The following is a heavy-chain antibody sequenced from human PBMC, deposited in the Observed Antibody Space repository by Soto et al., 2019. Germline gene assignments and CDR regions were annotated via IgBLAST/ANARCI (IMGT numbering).Heavy chain of an antibody. J-gene: IGHJ4*02. D-gene: IGHD2-2*01. Sequence: GGSLRLSCAASGFTFSNYAMTWVRQAPGKGLEWVSAISGSGGGTYFADSVKGRFTSSRDNSKDPLYLLLSSLRAEDTAVYYCARLISHAHFDYWGQGALVTVSS. CDR3: ARLISHAHFDY. CDR1: GFTFSNYA. V-gene: IGHV3-23*01. CDR2: ISGSGGGT.